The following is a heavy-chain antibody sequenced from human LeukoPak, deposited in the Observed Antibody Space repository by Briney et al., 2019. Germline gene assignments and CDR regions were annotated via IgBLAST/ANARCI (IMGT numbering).Heavy chain of an antibody. CDR3: ARGQREFYYDSSGYYNNWFDP. Sequence: ASVKVSCKASGGTFSSYAISWVRQAPGQGLEWMGGIIPIFGTANYAQKFQGRVTITADKSTSTAYMELSSLRSEDTAVYYCARGQREFYYDSSGYYNNWFDPWGQGTLVTVSS. V-gene: IGHV1-69*06. D-gene: IGHD3-22*01. CDR1: GGTFSSYA. CDR2: IIPIFGTA. J-gene: IGHJ5*02.